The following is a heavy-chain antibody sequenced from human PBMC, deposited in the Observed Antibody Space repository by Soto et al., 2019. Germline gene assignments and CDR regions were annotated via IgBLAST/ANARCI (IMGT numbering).Heavy chain of an antibody. CDR2: ISTSGNT. CDR1: GVSMRNSY. Sequence: QVQLEEAGPGLVKPSETLSLICSVSGVSMRNSYWTWIRQSAGKGLEWIGRISTSGNTNYNPSLNSRLTISGDTSKNHVSLKLTSVTAADTAVYYCARGGVVPALGDPWGQGTLFTVSA. D-gene: IGHD2-2*01. V-gene: IGHV4-4*07. J-gene: IGHJ5*02. CDR3: ARGGVVPALGDP.